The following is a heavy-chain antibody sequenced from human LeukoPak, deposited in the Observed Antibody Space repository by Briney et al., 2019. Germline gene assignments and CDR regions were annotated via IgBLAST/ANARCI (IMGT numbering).Heavy chain of an antibody. Sequence: GASVKVSCKASGYTFTSYGISWVRQAPGQGLEWMGIINPSGGSTSYAQKFQGRVTMTRDTSTSTVYMELSSLRSEDTAVYYCARVGTRFDYWGQGTLVTVSS. D-gene: IGHD7-27*01. CDR3: ARVGTRFDY. V-gene: IGHV1-46*01. CDR1: GYTFTSYG. J-gene: IGHJ4*02. CDR2: INPSGGST.